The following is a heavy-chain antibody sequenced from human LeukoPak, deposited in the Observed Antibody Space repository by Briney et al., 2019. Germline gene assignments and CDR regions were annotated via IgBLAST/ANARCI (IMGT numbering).Heavy chain of an antibody. CDR3: ARGGGLIRAFDY. CDR2: IYTSGST. Sequence: SETLSLTCTVSGGSISSGSYYWSWIRQPAGKGLEWIGRIYTSGSTNYNPSLKSRVTISVDTSKNQFSLKLSSVTAADTAVYYCARGGGLIRAFDYWGQGTLVTVSS. CDR1: GGSISSGSYY. V-gene: IGHV4-61*02. D-gene: IGHD3-10*01. J-gene: IGHJ4*02.